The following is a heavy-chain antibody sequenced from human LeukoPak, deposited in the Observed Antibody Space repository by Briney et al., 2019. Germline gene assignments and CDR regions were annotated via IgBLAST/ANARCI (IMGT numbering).Heavy chain of an antibody. CDR3: ARQKYYYGSGSPQDKDYFDY. D-gene: IGHD3-10*01. CDR2: VYYSGSA. V-gene: IGHV4-39*01. Sequence: PSETLSLTCTVSGGSISSSNYFWGWIRQPPGKGLEWIGSVYYSGSAYYNPSLKSRVTISVDTSKNQFSLKLSSVTAADTAVYYCARQKYYYGSGSPQDKDYFDYWGQGTLVTVSA. J-gene: IGHJ4*02. CDR1: GGSISSSNYF.